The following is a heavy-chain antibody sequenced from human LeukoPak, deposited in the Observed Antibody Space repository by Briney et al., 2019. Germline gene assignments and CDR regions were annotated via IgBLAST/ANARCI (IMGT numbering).Heavy chain of an antibody. CDR3: ASVQNYYGSGSYFRFGNWFDP. V-gene: IGHV4-34*01. D-gene: IGHD3-10*01. CDR2: ITHGGST. Sequence: ETLSLTCAVSGGSFSGYYLSWIRQPPGKGLEWMGVITHGGSTNYNPSLKSRVTISVDTSKNQFSLKLSSVTAADTAVYNCASVQNYYGSGSYFRFGNWFDPWGQGTLVTVSS. CDR1: GGSFSGYY. J-gene: IGHJ5*02.